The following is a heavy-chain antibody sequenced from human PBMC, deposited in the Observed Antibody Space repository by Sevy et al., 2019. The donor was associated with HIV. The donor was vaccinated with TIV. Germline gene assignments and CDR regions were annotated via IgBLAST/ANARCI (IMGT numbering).Heavy chain of an antibody. V-gene: IGHV3-30-3*01. Sequence: GGSLRLSCAASGFTFSSYAMHWVRQAPGKGLEWVAVISFDGSNHYYADSVKGRFTISRDNSRNTLYLQMNNLSREDTAVFYCARDQHDYGGNVRTGWFDPWGQGILVTVSS. CDR3: ARDQHDYGGNVRTGWFDP. D-gene: IGHD4-17*01. CDR2: ISFDGSNH. CDR1: GFTFSSYA. J-gene: IGHJ5*01.